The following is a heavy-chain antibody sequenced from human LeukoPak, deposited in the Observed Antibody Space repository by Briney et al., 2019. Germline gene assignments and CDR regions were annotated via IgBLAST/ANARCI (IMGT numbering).Heavy chain of an antibody. V-gene: IGHV4-34*01. CDR1: GESFSGYY. CDR2: INHSGST. D-gene: IGHD6-6*01. CDR3: ARGGKYSSSFAFDY. Sequence: SETLSLTCAVYGESFSGYYWSWIRQPPGKGLEWIGEINHSGSTNYNPSLKSRVTISVDTSKNQFSLKLSSVTAADTAVYYCARGGKYSSSFAFDYWGQGTLVTVSS. J-gene: IGHJ4*02.